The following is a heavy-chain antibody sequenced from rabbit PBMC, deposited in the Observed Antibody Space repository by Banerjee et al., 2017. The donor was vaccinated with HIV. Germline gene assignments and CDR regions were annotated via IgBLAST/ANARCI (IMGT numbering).Heavy chain of an antibody. V-gene: IGHV1S45*01. D-gene: IGHD2-1*01. Sequence: QEQLEESGGDLVKPEGSLTLTCTASGFSFSSSYYMCWVRQSPGKGLEWIACIYTTTTTTWYASWAKGRFTISKTSSTTVTLQMTSLTAADTATYFCASSGSDWPTRLDLWGPGTLVTVS. CDR2: IYTTTTTT. CDR1: GFSFSSSYY. J-gene: IGHJ3*01. CDR3: ASSGSDWPTRLDL.